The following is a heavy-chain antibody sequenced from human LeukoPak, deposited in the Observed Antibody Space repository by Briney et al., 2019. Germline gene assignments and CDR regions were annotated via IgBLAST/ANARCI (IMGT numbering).Heavy chain of an antibody. CDR2: IYYSGST. CDR1: GGSISSYY. Sequence: SETLSLTCTVSGGSISSYYWSWIRQPPGKGLEWIGYIYYSGSTNYNPSLKSRVTISVDTSKNQFSLKLSSVTAADTAVYYCARHVPADYYDGSGYFSYGMDVWGQGTTVTVSS. D-gene: IGHD3-22*01. J-gene: IGHJ6*02. CDR3: ARHVPADYYDGSGYFSYGMDV. V-gene: IGHV4-59*08.